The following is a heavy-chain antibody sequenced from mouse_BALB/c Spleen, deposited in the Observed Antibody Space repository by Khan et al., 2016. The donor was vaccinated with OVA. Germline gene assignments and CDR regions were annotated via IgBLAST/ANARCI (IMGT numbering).Heavy chain of an antibody. V-gene: IGHV1S126*01. CDR1: RYTFSNYW. CDR3: SREVRLHCYAMDY. Sequence: QVQLQQPGTELVRPGASVKLFCKASRYTFSNYWINWVKQRPGQGLDWIGNTYPSDSYTNDNQNFKDKATLTVDKSSNTAYMQLSSPTSEDSAVCYCSREVRLHCYAMDYWCQGTRATISS. CDR2: TYPSDSYT. J-gene: IGHJ4*01. D-gene: IGHD2-14*01.